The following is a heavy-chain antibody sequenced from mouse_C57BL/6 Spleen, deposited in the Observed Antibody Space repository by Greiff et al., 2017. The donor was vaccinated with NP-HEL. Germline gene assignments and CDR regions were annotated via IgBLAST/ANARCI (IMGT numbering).Heavy chain of an antibody. Sequence: VQLQQSGAELVRPGASVKLSCTASGFNIKDYYMHWVKQRPEQGLEWIGRIDPEDGDTEYAPKFKGKATMTADTSSNNAYLQLSSLTSEDTAVYYCTTESQATEDYWGQGTTLTVSS. CDR1: GFNIKDYY. V-gene: IGHV14-1*01. CDR3: TTESQATEDY. D-gene: IGHD3-2*02. CDR2: IDPEDGDT. J-gene: IGHJ2*01.